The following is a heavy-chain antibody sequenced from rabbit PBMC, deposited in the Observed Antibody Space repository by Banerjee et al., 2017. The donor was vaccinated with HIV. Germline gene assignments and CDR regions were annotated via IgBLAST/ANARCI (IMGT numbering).Heavy chain of an antibody. CDR1: GFSLSSAYW. CDR2: IYGGSSGST. V-gene: IGHV1S40*01. Sequence: QSLEESGGDLVKPGASLTLTCTASGFSLSSAYWIYWVRQAPGKGLEWIAYIYGGSSGSTYYASWAKGRFTISKTSSTTVTLQMTSLTAADTATYFCARDLAGVIGWNFGLWGQGTLVTVS. J-gene: IGHJ3*01. D-gene: IGHD4-1*01. CDR3: ARDLAGVIGWNFGL.